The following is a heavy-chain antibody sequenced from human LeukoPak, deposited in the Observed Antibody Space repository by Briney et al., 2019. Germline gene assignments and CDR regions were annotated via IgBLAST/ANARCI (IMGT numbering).Heavy chain of an antibody. CDR2: IYYTGRP. Sequence: SETLSLTCTVSGDSITSYYWSWIRQPPGKRLEWIGYIYYTGRPNYNPSLKSRVTISVATSKNQLSLKLNSVTAADTAVYYCARPGLSSAFDIWGQGTMVTVSS. V-gene: IGHV4-59*01. D-gene: IGHD2-15*01. J-gene: IGHJ3*02. CDR3: ARPGLSSAFDI. CDR1: GDSITSYY.